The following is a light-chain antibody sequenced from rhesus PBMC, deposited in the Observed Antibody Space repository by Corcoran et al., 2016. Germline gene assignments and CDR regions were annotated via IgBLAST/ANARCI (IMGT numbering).Light chain of an antibody. J-gene: IGKJ2*01. CDR2: SAS. CDR3: YQHSSGYS. CDR1: QSVSTY. V-gene: IGKV3-10*01. Sequence: ILTQSPATLSLSSGERATLSCRASQSVSTYLAWYQQKPGQAPRLLIDSASSRATGIPDRFSGSGSGTDFTLPISNLEPEDVGIYPCYQHSSGYSFGQGTKVEIK.